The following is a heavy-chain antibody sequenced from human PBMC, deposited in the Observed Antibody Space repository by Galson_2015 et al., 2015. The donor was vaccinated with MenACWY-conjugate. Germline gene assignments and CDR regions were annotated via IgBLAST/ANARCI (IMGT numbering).Heavy chain of an antibody. CDR3: AYRTHVTSVDF. V-gene: IGHV2-5*01. D-gene: IGHD2-21*02. CDR2: VYWNDDK. CDR1: GLSLSSHAEL. J-gene: IGHJ4*02. Sequence: PALVKPTQTLTLTCTFYGLSLSSHAELVGWVRQPPGKAPEWLAFVYWNDDKRYSPSLRSRLTITKDTSRNQVVLTMTNMDPADTSIFYCAYRTHVTSVDFWGQGTLVTVSS.